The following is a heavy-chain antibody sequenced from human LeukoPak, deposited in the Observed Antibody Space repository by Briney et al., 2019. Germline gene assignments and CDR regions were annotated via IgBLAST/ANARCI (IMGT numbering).Heavy chain of an antibody. CDR3: VTTVTTSSFDY. CDR2: IYPGDSDT. J-gene: IGHJ4*02. CDR1: GYSFTSYW. D-gene: IGHD4-17*01. Sequence: GESLKISCKSSGYSFTSYWIGWVRQMPGKGLEWMGIIYPGDSDTRYSPSFQGQVTISADKSISTAYLQWSSLKASDTAMYYCVTTVTTSSFDYWGQGTLVTVSS. V-gene: IGHV5-51*01.